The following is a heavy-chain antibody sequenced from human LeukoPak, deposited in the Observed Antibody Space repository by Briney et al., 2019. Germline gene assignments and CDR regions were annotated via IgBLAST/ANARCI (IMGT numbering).Heavy chain of an antibody. CDR1: GVSINGYY. V-gene: IGHV4-59*01. D-gene: IGHD3-22*01. CDR3: ARFSEYYHSSVHYLDY. CDR2: IYYTGST. Sequence: TSETLSLTCTVSGVSINGYYWSWIRQSPPKGLESLGYIYYTGSTNYNPSLKSRVTMSVDTSRNQFFLRLTSVTAADTAVYYGARFSEYYHSSVHYLDYRGQGTMVSVSS. J-gene: IGHJ4*02.